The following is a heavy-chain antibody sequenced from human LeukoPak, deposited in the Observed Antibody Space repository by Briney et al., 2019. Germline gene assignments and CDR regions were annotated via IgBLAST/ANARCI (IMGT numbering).Heavy chain of an antibody. V-gene: IGHV4-39*01. Sequence: SETLSLTCTVSGGSISRANYYWGWIRQPPGKGLEWIGNIYYSGSTEYNPSLKSRVTISVGTSKDQFSLKLSSVTAADTAVYYCNSLSRGGYNWFDPWGQGTLVTVSS. D-gene: IGHD3-10*01. CDR2: IYYSGST. CDR1: GGSISRANYY. CDR3: NSLSRGGYNWFDP. J-gene: IGHJ5*02.